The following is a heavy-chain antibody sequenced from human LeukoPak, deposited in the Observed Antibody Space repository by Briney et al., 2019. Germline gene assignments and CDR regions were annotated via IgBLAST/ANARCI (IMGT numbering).Heavy chain of an antibody. Sequence: GGSLRLSCSASGFTFSGYAMYWVRQAPGKGLEYVSAISSDGGSTYYADSVKGRFTVSRDNSKNTLYVQMSSLRAEDTAVYYCVKASSASGRDFDLWGQGTLVTVSS. D-gene: IGHD3-10*01. CDR1: GFTFSGYA. CDR2: ISSDGGST. J-gene: IGHJ4*02. CDR3: VKASSASGRDFDL. V-gene: IGHV3-64*05.